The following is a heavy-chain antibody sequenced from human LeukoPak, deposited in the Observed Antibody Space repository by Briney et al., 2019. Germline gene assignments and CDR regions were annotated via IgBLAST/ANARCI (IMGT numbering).Heavy chain of an antibody. Sequence: NPGGSLRLPCAASGFTFSSYSMNWVRQAPGKGLEWVSSISSSSSYIYYADSVKGRFTISRDNAKNSLYLQMNSLRAEDTAVYYCARAIRDGKYYDSREYFGYWGQGTLVTVSS. J-gene: IGHJ4*02. CDR3: ARAIRDGKYYDSREYFGY. CDR2: ISSSSSYI. CDR1: GFTFSSYS. D-gene: IGHD3-22*01. V-gene: IGHV3-21*01.